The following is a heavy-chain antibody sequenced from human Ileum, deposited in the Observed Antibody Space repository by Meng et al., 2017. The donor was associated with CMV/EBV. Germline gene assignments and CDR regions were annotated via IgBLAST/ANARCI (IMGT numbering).Heavy chain of an antibody. V-gene: IGHV3-30*02. J-gene: IGHJ4*02. D-gene: IGHD3-10*01. CDR3: TKDGAKTGYYFDY. Sequence: GGSLRLSCAASGFTFSTYVMYWVRQAPGKGLEWVALIRSVGNNKDYADSVKGRFSISRDNSKSTMYLQMNSLRTEDTGVYYCTKDGAKTGYYFDYWGQGTLVTVSS. CDR2: IRSVGNNK. CDR1: GFTFSTYV.